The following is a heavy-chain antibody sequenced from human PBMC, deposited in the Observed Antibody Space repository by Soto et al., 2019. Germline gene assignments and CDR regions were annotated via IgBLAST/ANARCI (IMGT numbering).Heavy chain of an antibody. CDR3: AKSGDYSYGYPSWFDP. J-gene: IGHJ5*02. CDR1: GFTFSSYA. D-gene: IGHD5-18*01. CDR2: ISGSGGST. Sequence: VQLLESGGGLVQPGGSLRLSCAASGFTFSSYAMSWVRQAPGKGLEWVSAISGSGGSTYYADSVKGRFTISRDNSKNTLYLQMNSLRAEDTAVYYCAKSGDYSYGYPSWFDPWGQGTLVTVSS. V-gene: IGHV3-23*01.